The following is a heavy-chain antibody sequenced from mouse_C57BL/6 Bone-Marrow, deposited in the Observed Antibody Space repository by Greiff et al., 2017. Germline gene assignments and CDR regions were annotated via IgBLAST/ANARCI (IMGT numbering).Heavy chain of an antibody. V-gene: IGHV1-55*01. D-gene: IGHD1-1*01. CDR3: ARKDTTVVAEDAMDY. CDR1: GYTFTSYW. CDR2: IYPGSGST. J-gene: IGHJ4*01. Sequence: QRPGAELVKPGASVKMSCKASGYTFTSYWITWVKKRPGQGLEWIGDIYPGSGSTNYNEKFKSKATLTVDTSSSTAYMQLSSLTSEDSAVYYCARKDTTVVAEDAMDYWGQGTSVTVSS.